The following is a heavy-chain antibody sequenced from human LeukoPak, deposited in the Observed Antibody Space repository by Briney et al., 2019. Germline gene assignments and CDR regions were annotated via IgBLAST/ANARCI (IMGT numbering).Heavy chain of an antibody. V-gene: IGHV4-34*01. D-gene: IGHD3-22*01. CDR2: INHSGST. CDR1: GGSFSGYY. Sequence: SETLSLTCAVYGGSFSGYYWSWIRQPPGKGLEWIGEINHSGSTNYNPSLKSRVTISVDTSKNQFSLKLSSVTAADTAVYYCVRAQRYDRTLGYWGQGTLVTVSS. J-gene: IGHJ4*02. CDR3: VRAQRYDRTLGY.